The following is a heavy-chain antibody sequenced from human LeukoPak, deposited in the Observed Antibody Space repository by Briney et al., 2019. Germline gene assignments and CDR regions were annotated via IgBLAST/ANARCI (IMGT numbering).Heavy chain of an antibody. Sequence: PGGSLRLSCAASGFTFSSYWMSWVRQAPGKGLEWVANIKQDGSEKYYVDSVKGRFTISRDNAKNSLYLQMNSLRAEDTAVYYCARGLRDGYKREYYFDYWGQGTLVTVSS. CDR3: ARGLRDGYKREYYFDY. CDR2: IKQDGSEK. V-gene: IGHV3-7*01. CDR1: GFTFSSYW. D-gene: IGHD5-24*01. J-gene: IGHJ4*02.